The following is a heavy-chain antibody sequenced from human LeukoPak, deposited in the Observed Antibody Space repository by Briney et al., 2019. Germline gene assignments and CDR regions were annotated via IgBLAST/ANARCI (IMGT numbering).Heavy chain of an antibody. CDR2: INADNGNT. J-gene: IGHJ4*02. CDR3: ARPAAAGTAQDFDY. Sequence: GASVKVSCKACGYIFTSYALHWVRQAPAKGLEWMGWINADNGNTKYSQKFQGRVTITMDTSASTAYVELRSLRSEDTAVYYCARPAAAGTAQDFDYWGQGTLVTVSS. CDR1: GYIFTSYA. D-gene: IGHD6-13*01. V-gene: IGHV1-3*01.